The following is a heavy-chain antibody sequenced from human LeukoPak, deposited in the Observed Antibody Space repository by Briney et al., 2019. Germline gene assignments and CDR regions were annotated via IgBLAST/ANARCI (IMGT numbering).Heavy chain of an antibody. D-gene: IGHD2-15*01. V-gene: IGHV5-51*01. CDR1: GYSFTSYW. CDR2: IYPGDSDT. Sequence: GESLKISCKGSGYSFTSYWIGWVRQMPGKGLEWRGIIYPGDSDTRYSPSFQGQVTISADKSISTAYLQWSSLKASDNAMYYCARAPLPAAVDYWGQGTLVTVSS. CDR3: ARAPLPAAVDY. J-gene: IGHJ4*02.